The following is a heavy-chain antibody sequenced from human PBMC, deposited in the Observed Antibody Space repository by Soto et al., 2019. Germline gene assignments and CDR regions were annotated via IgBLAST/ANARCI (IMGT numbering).Heavy chain of an antibody. J-gene: IGHJ4*02. D-gene: IGHD3-3*01. CDR1: GYTFTSYY. CDR3: ARDGTDLYYDFWSGYLYHFDY. CDR2: INPSGGST. Sequence: ASVKVSCKASGYTFTSYYMHWVRQAPGQGLERMGIINPSGGSTGYAQKFQGRVTMTRDTSTSTVYMELSSLRSEDTAVYYCARDGTDLYYDFWSGYLYHFDYWGQGTLVTVSS. V-gene: IGHV1-46*01.